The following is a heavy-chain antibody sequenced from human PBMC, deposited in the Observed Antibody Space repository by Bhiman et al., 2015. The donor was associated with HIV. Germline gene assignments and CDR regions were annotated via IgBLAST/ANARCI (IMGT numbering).Heavy chain of an antibody. Sequence: EVQLVESGGGLVKPGGSLRLSCAASGFTFSSYSMNWVRQAPGKGLQWVSSISSSGTYIYYGGSMKGRFTISRDNAKNSLYLQMNSLRAEDTAVYYCARSNYLGAYDIWGQGTMVTVSS. CDR3: ARSNYLGAYDI. CDR1: GFTFSSYS. V-gene: IGHV3-21*01. D-gene: IGHD1-7*01. CDR2: ISSSGTYI. J-gene: IGHJ3*02.